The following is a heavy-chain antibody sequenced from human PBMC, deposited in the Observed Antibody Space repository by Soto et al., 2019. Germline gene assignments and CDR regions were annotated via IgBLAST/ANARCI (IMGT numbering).Heavy chain of an antibody. CDR3: ARESVGATATLDYYYFYMDV. J-gene: IGHJ6*03. CDR2: INPNGGVT. Sequence: QVQLVQSGAEVRKPGASVTVSCRSSGDSFNDYYIHWVRQAPGQGFEWMGWINPNGGVTKYAQKCQGWVSMTRDTYIRTVYMQLSRLRSDDTAVYYCARESVGATATLDYYYFYMDVWGTGTTVTVSS. D-gene: IGHD1-26*01. CDR1: GDSFNDYY. V-gene: IGHV1-2*04.